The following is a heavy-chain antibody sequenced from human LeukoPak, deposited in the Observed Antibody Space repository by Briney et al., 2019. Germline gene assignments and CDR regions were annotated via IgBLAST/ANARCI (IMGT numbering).Heavy chain of an antibody. J-gene: IGHJ3*02. Sequence: PRGSLRLSCAASGFTFSSYGMHWVRQAPGKGLEWVAVISYDGSNKYYADSVKGRFTISRDNSKNTLYLQMNSLRAEDTAVYYCAKDPQLWLTVGAFDIWGQGTMVTVSS. CDR2: ISYDGSNK. V-gene: IGHV3-30*18. CDR1: GFTFSSYG. D-gene: IGHD5-18*01. CDR3: AKDPQLWLTVGAFDI.